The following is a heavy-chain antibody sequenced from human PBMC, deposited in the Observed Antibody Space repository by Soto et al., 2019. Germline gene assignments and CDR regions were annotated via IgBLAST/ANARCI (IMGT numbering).Heavy chain of an antibody. CDR2: IYYSGST. CDR1: GGSISSSSYY. J-gene: IGHJ4*02. CDR3: ARHAVHCSGFTDY. D-gene: IGHD6-19*01. Sequence: SETLSLTCTVSGGSISSSSYYWGWIRQPPGKGLEWIGSIYYSGSTYYNPSLKSRVTISVDTSKNQFSLKLSSVTAADTAVYYCARHAVHCSGFTDYWGQGTLVTVSS. V-gene: IGHV4-39*01.